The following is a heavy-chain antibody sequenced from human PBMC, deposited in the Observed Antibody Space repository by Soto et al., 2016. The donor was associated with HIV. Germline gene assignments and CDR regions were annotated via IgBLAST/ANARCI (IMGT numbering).Heavy chain of an antibody. D-gene: IGHD2-2*01. CDR1: GYSFTSYY. CDR2: INPSGGGT. J-gene: IGHJ4*02. V-gene: IGHV1-46*01. CDR3: VREYRGGYFDY. Sequence: QVQLVQSGAEVKKPGASVKVSCRASGYSFTSYYIHWVRQAPGQGLEWMGRINPSGGGTTYAQKFQGRLTMSRGTSTSTVYMELSSLRSEDTALYYCVREYRGGYFDYWGEGTLVTVSS.